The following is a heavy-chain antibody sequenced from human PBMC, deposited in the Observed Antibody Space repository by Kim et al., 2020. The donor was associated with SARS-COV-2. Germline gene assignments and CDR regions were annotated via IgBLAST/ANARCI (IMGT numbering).Heavy chain of an antibody. V-gene: IGHV6-1*01. CDR3: ARDTPGQKAYDI. Sequence: EYTESVKSQITSNADTSKNQFSLQLNSVSPEDTAVYYCARDTPGQKAYDIWGQGTMVTVSS. J-gene: IGHJ3*02.